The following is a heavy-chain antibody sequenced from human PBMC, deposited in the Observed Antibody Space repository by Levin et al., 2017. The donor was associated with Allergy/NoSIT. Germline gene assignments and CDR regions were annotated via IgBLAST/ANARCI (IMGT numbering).Heavy chain of an antibody. V-gene: IGHV4-61*01. Sequence: PSETLSLTCTVSGGSVRSGSYYWSWIRQPPGTELEWIGYIYYSGSINHNPSLKSRVTMSVDTSNNQFSLKLSSVTAADTAVYYCAREPNAFDIWGQGTMVTVSS. CDR1: GGSVRSGSYY. CDR3: AREPNAFDI. J-gene: IGHJ3*02. CDR2: IYYSGSI.